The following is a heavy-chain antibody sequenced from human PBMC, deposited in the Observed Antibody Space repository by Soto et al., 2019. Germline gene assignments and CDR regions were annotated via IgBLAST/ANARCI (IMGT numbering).Heavy chain of an antibody. J-gene: IGHJ4*02. D-gene: IGHD4-17*01. CDR3: ARRVRDYKVDS. CDR1: GYTFIGYY. Sequence: QVQLVQSGAEVRKPGASVKVSCKASGYTFIGYYMHWVRQAPGQGLEWMGWLNPSTGGTKYAQSFQDRVTMTRDTSISTAYRELRRLTSDDSAGYCCARRVRDYKVDSWGQGTLVAVAS. CDR2: LNPSTGGT. V-gene: IGHV1-2*02.